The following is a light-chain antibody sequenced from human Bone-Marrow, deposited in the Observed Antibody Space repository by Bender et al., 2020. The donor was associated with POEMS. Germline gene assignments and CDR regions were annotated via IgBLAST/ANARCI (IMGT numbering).Light chain of an antibody. CDR1: SSNIGTNP. CDR2: INN. CDR3: CSYAGSSTWV. V-gene: IGLV1-44*01. J-gene: IGLJ3*02. Sequence: QSVLTQPPSASGTPGQRVTISCSGSSSNIGTNPVNWYQQLPGTAPKLLIYINNQRPSGVPDRFSGSKSGTSASLAISGLQSEDEADYYCCSYAGSSTWVFGGGTKLTVL.